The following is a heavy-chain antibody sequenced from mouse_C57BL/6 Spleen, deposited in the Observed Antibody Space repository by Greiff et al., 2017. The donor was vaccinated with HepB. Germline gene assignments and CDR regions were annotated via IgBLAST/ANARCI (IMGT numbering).Heavy chain of an antibody. CDR1: GFTFSSYG. J-gene: IGHJ3*01. CDR2: ISSGGSYT. D-gene: IGHD2-4*01. Sequence: EVQLQESGGDLVKPGGSLKLSCAASGFTFSSYGMSWVRQTPDKRLEWVATISSGGSYTYYPDSVKGRFTISRDNAKNTLYLQMSSLKSEDTAMYYCARQDYDYSWFAYWGQGTLVTVSA. CDR3: ARQDYDYSWFAY. V-gene: IGHV5-6*01.